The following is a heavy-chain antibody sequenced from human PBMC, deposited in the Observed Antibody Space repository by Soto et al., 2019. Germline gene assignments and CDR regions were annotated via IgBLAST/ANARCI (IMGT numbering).Heavy chain of an antibody. D-gene: IGHD6-6*01. CDR3: ARRIAAPPWWFDP. J-gene: IGHJ5*02. CDR1: GATFSSYA. Sequence: SVKVSCKASGATFSSYAISWVRQAPGQGLEWMGGIIPIFGTANYAQKFQGRVTITADESTSTAYMELSSLRSEDTAVYYCARRIAAPPWWFDPWGQGTLVTVSS. V-gene: IGHV1-69*13. CDR2: IIPIFGTA.